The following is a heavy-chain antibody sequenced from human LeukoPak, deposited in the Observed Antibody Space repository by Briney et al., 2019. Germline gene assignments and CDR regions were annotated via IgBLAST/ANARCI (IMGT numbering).Heavy chain of an antibody. J-gene: IGHJ5*02. CDR2: IYYSGST. CDR3: ARDLGGYRDWFDP. D-gene: IGHD5-12*01. Sequence: SETLSLTCTVSGGSISSYYWSWIRQPPGKGLEWIGYIYYSGSTNYNPSLKSRVTISVDTSKNQFSLKLSSVTAADTAVYYCARDLGGYRDWFDPWGQGTLVTVSS. CDR1: GGSISSYY. V-gene: IGHV4-59*12.